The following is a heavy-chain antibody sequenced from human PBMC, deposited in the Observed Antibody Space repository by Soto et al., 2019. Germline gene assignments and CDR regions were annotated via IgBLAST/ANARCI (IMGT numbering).Heavy chain of an antibody. Sequence: EVQLLESGGGLVQPGGSLRLSCAASGFTFNNYAMTWVRQAPGKGLEWVSAISGGGDTTSYADSVKGRFTVSRDGSKNTLYLQMSSLRAEDTALYYCAKGRSGSGSITPRVDFWGQGTLVTVSS. CDR3: AKGRSGSGSITPRVDF. D-gene: IGHD3-10*01. CDR1: GFTFNNYA. J-gene: IGHJ4*02. CDR2: ISGGGDTT. V-gene: IGHV3-23*01.